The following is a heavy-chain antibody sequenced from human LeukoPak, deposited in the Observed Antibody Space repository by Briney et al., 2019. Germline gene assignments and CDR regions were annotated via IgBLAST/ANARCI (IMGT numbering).Heavy chain of an antibody. CDR3: AREDMLLGFDP. CDR1: GFTFSDYA. CDR2: IKQDGSDK. Sequence: PGGSLRLSCAAPGFTFSDYAMNWVRQAPGKGLEWVANIKQDGSDKYYVDSVKGRFTISRDNAKNSLYLQMNSLRAEDTAVYYCAREDMLLGFDPWGQGTLVTVSS. V-gene: IGHV3-7*01. J-gene: IGHJ5*02. D-gene: IGHD2-21*01.